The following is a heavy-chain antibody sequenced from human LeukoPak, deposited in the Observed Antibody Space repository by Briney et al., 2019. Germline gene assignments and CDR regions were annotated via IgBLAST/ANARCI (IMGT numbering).Heavy chain of an antibody. D-gene: IGHD6-6*01. Sequence: ASVKVSCKASGYTFTGYYMHWVRQAPGQGLEWMGWINPNSGGTNYAQKFQGRVTMTRDTSISTAYMELSRLRSDDTAVYYCARGLIAAPSEFDPWGQGTLVTVSS. J-gene: IGHJ5*02. CDR2: INPNSGGT. V-gene: IGHV1-2*02. CDR3: ARGLIAAPSEFDP. CDR1: GYTFTGYY.